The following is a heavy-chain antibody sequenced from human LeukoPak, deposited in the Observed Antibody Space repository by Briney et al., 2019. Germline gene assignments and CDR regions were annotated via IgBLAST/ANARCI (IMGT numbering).Heavy chain of an antibody. CDR1: GFTFSNAW. CDR2: IKSKTDGGAT. CDR3: ATDQTYCSTTSCYRYFFDY. V-gene: IGHV3-15*01. Sequence: GGSLRLSCAASGFTFSNAWMTWVRQAPGKGLEWVGRIKSKTDGGATDYAAPVKGRFTIPKDDSKNTLYLQMNSLKTEGTAVYYCATDQTYCSTTSCYRYFFDYWGQGTLVNVSS. D-gene: IGHD2-2*01. J-gene: IGHJ4*02.